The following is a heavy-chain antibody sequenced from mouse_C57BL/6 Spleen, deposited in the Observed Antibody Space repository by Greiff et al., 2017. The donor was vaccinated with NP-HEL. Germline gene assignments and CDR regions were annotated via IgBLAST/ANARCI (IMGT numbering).Heavy chain of an antibody. CDR2: IYPGDGDT. CDR1: GYAFSSSW. Sequence: QVQLQQSGPELVKPGASVKISCKASGYAFSSSWMNWVKQRPGKGLEWIGRIYPGDGDTNYNGKFKGKATLTADKSSSTAYMQLSSLTSEDSAVYFCARGNYYGSSHDFDYWGQGTTLTVSS. D-gene: IGHD1-1*01. J-gene: IGHJ2*01. V-gene: IGHV1-82*01. CDR3: ARGNYYGSSHDFDY.